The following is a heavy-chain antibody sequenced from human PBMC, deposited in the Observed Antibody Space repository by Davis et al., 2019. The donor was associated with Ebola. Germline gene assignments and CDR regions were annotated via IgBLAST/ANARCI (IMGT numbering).Heavy chain of an antibody. D-gene: IGHD4-17*01. CDR1: GFTFSDYY. Sequence: PGGSLRLSCAASGFTFSDYYMSWVRQAPGKGLEWVSAVSGRGDSTYYADSVKGRFTISRDNSKNTLYLQMNSLRAEDTAVYYCAELRHYWGQGTLVTVSS. J-gene: IGHJ4*02. CDR2: VSGRGDST. CDR3: AELRHY. V-gene: IGHV3-23*01.